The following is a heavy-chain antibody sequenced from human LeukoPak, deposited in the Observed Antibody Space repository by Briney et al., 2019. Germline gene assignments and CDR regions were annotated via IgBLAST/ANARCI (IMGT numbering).Heavy chain of an antibody. Sequence: GGSLRLSCAASGFTFSNYGMHWVRQAPGKGLEWVAVISYDGSNKYYADSVKGRFTISRDNAKNSLYLQMNSLRAEDTAVYYCARDPGYCSSTSCPWGAFDIWGQGTMVTVSS. D-gene: IGHD2-2*01. CDR2: ISYDGSNK. V-gene: IGHV3-30*12. J-gene: IGHJ3*02. CDR3: ARDPGYCSSTSCPWGAFDI. CDR1: GFTFSNYG.